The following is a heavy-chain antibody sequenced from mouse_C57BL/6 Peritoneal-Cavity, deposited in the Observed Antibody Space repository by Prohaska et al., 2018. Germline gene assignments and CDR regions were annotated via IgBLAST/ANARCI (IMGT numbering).Heavy chain of an antibody. D-gene: IGHD2-3*01. CDR2: ISSGGSYT. CDR3: ARLGDGGY. CDR1: GFTFSSYG. Sequence: EVQLVESGGDLVKPGGSLKLSCAASGFTFSSYGMSWVRQTTDKMLELVATISSGGSYTYYPDSVKGRFTIYRDNAKNTLYLQMSSLKSEDTAMYYCARLGDGGYGGQGTTLTVSS. J-gene: IGHJ2*01. V-gene: IGHV5-6*01.